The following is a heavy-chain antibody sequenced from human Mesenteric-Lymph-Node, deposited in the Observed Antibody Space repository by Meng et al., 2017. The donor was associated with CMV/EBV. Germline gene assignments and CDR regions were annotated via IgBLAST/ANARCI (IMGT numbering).Heavy chain of an antibody. J-gene: IGHJ4*02. D-gene: IGHD2-15*01. V-gene: IGHV1-2*02. CDR3: ARDLAGLKRVADQIN. CDR1: GYTFTTYA. Sequence: SGYTFTTYAMNWVRRAPGQGLEWMGWINPNSGGTNYAQKFQGRVTMTRDTSISTAYMELSRLRSDDTAVYYCARDLAGLKRVADQINWGQGTLVTVSS. CDR2: INPNSGGT.